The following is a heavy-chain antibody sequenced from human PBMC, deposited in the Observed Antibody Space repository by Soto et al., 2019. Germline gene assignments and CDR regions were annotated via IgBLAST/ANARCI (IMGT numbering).Heavy chain of an antibody. D-gene: IGHD3-3*01. CDR2: ISSSGSTI. CDR1: GFPFSSTD. J-gene: IGHJ4*02. Sequence: GGSLRLSCAASGFPFSSTDMTWVRQAPGKGLEWVSYISSSGSTIYYADSVRGRFTVSRDNAKNTLYLEMNGLRDEDTAVYYCARDRSTIFGVVTPIDYWGQGTLVTVSS. CDR3: ARDRSTIFGVVTPIDY. V-gene: IGHV3-48*02.